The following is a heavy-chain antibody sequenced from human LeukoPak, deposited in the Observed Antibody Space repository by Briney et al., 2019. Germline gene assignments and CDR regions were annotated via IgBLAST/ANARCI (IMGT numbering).Heavy chain of an antibody. V-gene: IGHV3-23*01. CDR1: GFPFSSNA. Sequence: PGGSLRLSCAASGFPFSSNAMSWVRQAPGKGLEWVSGISGSGGTTYYADSVKGRFTISRDNAKNSLYLQMNSLRAEDTAVYYCARGSCSSTSCYVDYWGQGTLVTVSS. CDR2: ISGSGGTT. J-gene: IGHJ4*02. D-gene: IGHD2-2*01. CDR3: ARGSCSSTSCYVDY.